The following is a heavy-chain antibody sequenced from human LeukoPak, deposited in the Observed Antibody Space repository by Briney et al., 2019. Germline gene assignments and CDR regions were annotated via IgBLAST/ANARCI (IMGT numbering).Heavy chain of an antibody. CDR1: GFTVSSNY. CDR2: IYSGGST. D-gene: IGHD5-24*01. Sequence: GGSLRLSCAASGFTVSSNYMSWVRQAPGKGLEWVSVIYSGGSTYYADPVKGRFTISRDNSKNTLYLQMNSLRAEDTAVYYCARDGGYSSTVATIGGDAFDIWGQGTMVTVSS. J-gene: IGHJ3*02. V-gene: IGHV3-66*01. CDR3: ARDGGYSSTVATIGGDAFDI.